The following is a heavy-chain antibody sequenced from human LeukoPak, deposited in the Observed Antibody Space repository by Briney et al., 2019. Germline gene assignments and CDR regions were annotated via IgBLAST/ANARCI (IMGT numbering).Heavy chain of an antibody. CDR2: INEDVGER. D-gene: IGHD1-14*01. V-gene: IGHV3-7*01. Sequence: GGSLRLSCAPSGFTLNRYWMSWVRQAPGKGLEWVASINEDVGERHYVDSVKGRLTISRDNANNSLYLQMNSLRAEDTAVYYCARGGNLENWGGGTLVTVSS. J-gene: IGHJ1*01. CDR3: ARGGNLEN. CDR1: GFTLNRYW.